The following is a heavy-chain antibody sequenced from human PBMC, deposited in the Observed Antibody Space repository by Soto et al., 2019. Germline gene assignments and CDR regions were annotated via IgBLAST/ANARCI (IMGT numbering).Heavy chain of an antibody. Sequence: PGGSLRLSCAASGFSFSKHDIHWVRQAPGKGLEWVAVISFDGSDKYYADSVKGRFTISRDNPKNTLYLQMSSLGVEDTAIYYCTRLDDYWGQGTLVTVSS. J-gene: IGHJ4*02. CDR1: GFSFSKHD. CDR2: ISFDGSDK. CDR3: TRLDDY. V-gene: IGHV3-30-3*01.